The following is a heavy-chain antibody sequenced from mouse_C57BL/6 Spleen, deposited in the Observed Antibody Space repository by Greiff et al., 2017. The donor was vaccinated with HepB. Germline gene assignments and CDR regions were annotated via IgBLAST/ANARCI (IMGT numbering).Heavy chain of an antibody. Sequence: VKLMESGAELVRPGASVTLSCKASGYTFTDYEMHWVKQTPVHGLEWIGAIDPETGGTAYNQKFKGKAILTADKSSSTAYMELRSLTSEDSAVYYCTSARFRYFDVWGTGTTVTVSS. CDR1: GYTFTDYE. CDR3: TSARFRYFDV. CDR2: IDPETGGT. V-gene: IGHV1-15*01. J-gene: IGHJ1*03.